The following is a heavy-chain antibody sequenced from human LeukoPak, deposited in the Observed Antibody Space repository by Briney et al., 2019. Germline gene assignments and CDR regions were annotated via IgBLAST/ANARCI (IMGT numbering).Heavy chain of an antibody. V-gene: IGHV3-23*01. CDR1: GFTSSSYS. CDR3: ASSIAAAPYYFDY. J-gene: IGHJ4*02. CDR2: ISGSGGST. D-gene: IGHD6-13*01. Sequence: GGSLRLSCAASGFTSSSYSMNWVRQAPGKGLEWVSAISGSGGSTYYADSVKGRFTISRDNSKNTLYLQMNSLRAEDTAVYYCASSIAAAPYYFDYWGQGTLVTVSS.